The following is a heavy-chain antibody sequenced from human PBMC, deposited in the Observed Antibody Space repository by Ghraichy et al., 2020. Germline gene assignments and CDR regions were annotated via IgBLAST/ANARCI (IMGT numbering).Heavy chain of an antibody. CDR2: INSDGSST. CDR1: GFTFSSYW. D-gene: IGHD2-2*03. CDR3: ARGGHCSSSNCYSEWFTSYGMDV. J-gene: IGHJ6*02. Sequence: GGSLRLSCAASGFTFSSYWMHWVRQAPGKGLVWVSRINSDGSSTNSADSVKGRFTISRDNGKSTLYLQMNSLRAEDTAVYYCARGGHCSSSNCYSEWFTSYGMDVWGQGITVTVSS. V-gene: IGHV3-74*01.